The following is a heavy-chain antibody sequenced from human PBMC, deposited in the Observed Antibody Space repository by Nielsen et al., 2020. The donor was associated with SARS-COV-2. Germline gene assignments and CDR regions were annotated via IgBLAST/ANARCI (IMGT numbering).Heavy chain of an antibody. CDR1: GGSIGSYY. J-gene: IGHJ5*02. CDR2: IFNTGST. CDR3: AREVAYNWFDP. D-gene: IGHD5-12*01. Sequence: SETLSLTFTVFGGSIGSYYWSWIRQPPGKGLEWIEHIFNTGSTSYNPSFKSRVTISVDTSKNPFSLKLSSVTAADTAIYYCAREVAYNWFDPWGQGTLVTVSS. V-gene: IGHV4-59*13.